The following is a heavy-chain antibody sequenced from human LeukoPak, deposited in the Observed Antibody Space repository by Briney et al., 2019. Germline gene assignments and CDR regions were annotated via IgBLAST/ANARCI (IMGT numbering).Heavy chain of an antibody. V-gene: IGHV3-66*01. CDR1: GFTVSSNY. CDR2: IYTGGST. D-gene: IGHD3-22*01. Sequence: GGSLRLSCAASGFTVSSNYMSWVRQAPGKGLEWVSVIYTGGSTYYADSVKGRFTISRDNSKNTLYLQMNSLRAEDTAVYYCYSMIVVTIRLINDYWGQGTLVTVSS. CDR3: YSMIVVTIRLINDY. J-gene: IGHJ4*02.